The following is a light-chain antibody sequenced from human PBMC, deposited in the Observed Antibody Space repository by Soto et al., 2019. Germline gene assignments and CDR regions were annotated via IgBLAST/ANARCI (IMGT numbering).Light chain of an antibody. V-gene: IGLV1-44*01. Sequence: QSVLTQPPSASGTPGQRVTISFSGSSSNIGRNTVNWYQQLPGTAPKLLIHSNNQRPSGVPDRFSGSKSGTSASLAISGLQSEDEADYDCAAWDDSLNGVVFGGGTKLTVL. J-gene: IGLJ3*02. CDR3: AAWDDSLNGVV. CDR2: SNN. CDR1: SSNIGRNT.